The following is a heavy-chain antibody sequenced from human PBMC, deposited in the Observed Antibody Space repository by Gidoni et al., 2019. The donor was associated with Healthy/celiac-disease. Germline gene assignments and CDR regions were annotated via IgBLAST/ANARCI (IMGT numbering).Heavy chain of an antibody. CDR1: GGSISSGSYY. V-gene: IGHV4-61*02. J-gene: IGHJ4*02. CDR2: IYTSGST. D-gene: IGHD3-3*01. CDR3: ARTRRQRNRFLDSTIDY. Sequence: QVQLQESGPGLVKPSQTLPLTCTVSGGSISSGSYYWSWIRQPAGKGLEWIGRIYTSGSTNYNPSLKSRVTISVDTSKNQFSLKLSSVTAADTAVYYCARTRRQRNRFLDSTIDYWGQGTLVTVSS.